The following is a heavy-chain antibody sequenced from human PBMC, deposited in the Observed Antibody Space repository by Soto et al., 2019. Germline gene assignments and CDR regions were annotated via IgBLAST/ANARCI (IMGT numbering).Heavy chain of an antibody. V-gene: IGHV1-18*01. Sequence: GASVKVSCKSSDNTFTHYGINWVRQAPGQGLEWMGWISGYNGNTKYAKKFQDRVTMTEEKSTGTAFMEVRSLTSDDTGFFFWAATGGNYFGLAVWGKGTTVTVSS. CDR1: DNTFTHYG. CDR3: AATGGNYFGLAV. D-gene: IGHD2-8*02. CDR2: ISGYNGNT. J-gene: IGHJ6*04.